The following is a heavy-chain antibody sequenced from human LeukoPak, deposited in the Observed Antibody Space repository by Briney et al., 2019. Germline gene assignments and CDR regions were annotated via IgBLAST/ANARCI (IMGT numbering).Heavy chain of an antibody. D-gene: IGHD3-10*01. CDR3: AGSTSGDWFDP. Sequence: SETLSLTCTVSGGSISSYYWSWIRQPPGKGLEWIGYIYYSGSTYYNPSLKSRVTISVDTSKNQFSLKLSSVTAADTAVYYCAGSTSGDWFDPWGQGTLVTVSS. V-gene: IGHV4-59*01. CDR2: IYYSGST. CDR1: GGSISSYY. J-gene: IGHJ5*02.